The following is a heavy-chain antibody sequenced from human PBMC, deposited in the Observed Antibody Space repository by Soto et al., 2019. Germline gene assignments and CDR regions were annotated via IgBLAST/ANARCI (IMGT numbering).Heavy chain of an antibody. CDR3: AKGTDNWNDPLGNYFYNTIHV. CDR2: ISYDGSKK. Sequence: PGGSLRLSCAASGFTFSTYGMHWVRQAPGKGLEWVAVISYDGSKKYYANSVRGRFTISRDDSKNTLLLQLNSLRSEDTAVYYCAKGTDNWNDPLGNYFYNTIHVCGPGPAVTVFS. J-gene: IGHJ6*02. D-gene: IGHD1-20*01. V-gene: IGHV3-30*18. CDR1: GFTFSTYG.